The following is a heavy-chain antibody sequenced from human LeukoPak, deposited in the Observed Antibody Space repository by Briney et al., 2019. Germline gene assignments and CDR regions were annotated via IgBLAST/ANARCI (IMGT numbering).Heavy chain of an antibody. V-gene: IGHV5-51*01. D-gene: IGHD6-13*01. CDR3: ARLFRPYSSSQSLDY. CDR1: GYSFPNYW. Sequence: GESLKISCQGSGYSFPNYWIGWVRQMPGKGLEWMGIIYPDDSDTRYSPSFQGQVTMSADKSITTAYLQWSSLKASDTAMYYCARLFRPYSSSQSLDYWGQGILVTVSS. CDR2: IYPDDSDT. J-gene: IGHJ4*02.